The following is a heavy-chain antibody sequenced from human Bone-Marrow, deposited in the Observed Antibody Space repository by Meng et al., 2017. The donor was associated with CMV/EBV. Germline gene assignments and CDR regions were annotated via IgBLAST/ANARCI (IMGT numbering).Heavy chain of an antibody. Sequence: SETLSLTCTVSGYSISSGYYWGWIRQPPGKGLEWIGSIYHSGSTYYNPSLKSRVTISVDTSKNQFSLKPSSVTAADTAVYYCARGNSKLLYYYYGMDVWGQGNTVNVAS. CDR1: GYSISSGYY. CDR2: IYHSGST. V-gene: IGHV4-38-2*02. J-gene: IGHJ6*02. D-gene: IGHD4-11*01. CDR3: ARGNSKLLYYYYGMDV.